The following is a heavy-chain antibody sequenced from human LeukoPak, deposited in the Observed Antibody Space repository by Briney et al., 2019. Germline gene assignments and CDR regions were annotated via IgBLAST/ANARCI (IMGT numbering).Heavy chain of an antibody. CDR3: ARAQGDILTGYHHFDY. V-gene: IGHV4-4*07. J-gene: IGHJ4*02. CDR1: GGSISSYY. D-gene: IGHD3-9*01. Sequence: SETLSLTCTVSGGSISSYYWSWIRQPAGKGLEWIGRIYTSGSTNYNPSLKSRVTMSVDTSKNQFSLKLSSVTAADTAVYYCARAQGDILTGYHHFDYWGQGTLVTVSS. CDR2: IYTSGST.